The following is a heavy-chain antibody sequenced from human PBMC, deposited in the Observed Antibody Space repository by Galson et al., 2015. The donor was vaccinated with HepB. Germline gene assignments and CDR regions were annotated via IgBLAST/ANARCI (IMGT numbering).Heavy chain of an antibody. Sequence: SLRLSCAASGFTVSSNYMSWVRQAPGKGLEWVSVIYSGGSTYYADSVKGRFTISRDNSKNTLYLQMNSLRAEDTAVYYCARVYDSSGLYYFDYWGQGTLVTVSS. CDR1: GFTVSSNY. CDR3: ARVYDSSGLYYFDY. V-gene: IGHV3-53*01. CDR2: IYSGGST. J-gene: IGHJ4*02. D-gene: IGHD3-22*01.